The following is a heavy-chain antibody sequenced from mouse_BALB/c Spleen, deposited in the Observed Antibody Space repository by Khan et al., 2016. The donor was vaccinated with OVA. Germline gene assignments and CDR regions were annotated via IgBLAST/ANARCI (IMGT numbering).Heavy chain of an antibody. Sequence: VQRKESGPGLVAPSQSLSIRCTVSALSLTNYGVSWVRQPPGKGLEWLGVLLREGSTNYDSVLKSRLTINKDNSKSQVFVKLHSLQPADTATSYGDINCYGNDCFAYWGQGTLVTVSA. CDR3: DINCYGNDCFAY. CDR1: ALSLTNYG. D-gene: IGHD2-1*01. J-gene: IGHJ3*01. CDR2: LLREGST. V-gene: IGHV2-3*01.